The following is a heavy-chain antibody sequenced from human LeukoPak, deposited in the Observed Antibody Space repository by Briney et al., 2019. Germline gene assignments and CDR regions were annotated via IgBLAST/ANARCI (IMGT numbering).Heavy chain of an antibody. CDR1: GYTFTGYY. CDR3: ARVLRYFDWSTGYDAFDI. CDR2: INPSGGST. D-gene: IGHD3-9*01. Sequence: GASVKVSCKASGYTFTGYYMHWVRQAPGQGLEWMGWINPSGGSTSYAQKFQGRVTMTRDMSTSTVYMELSSLRSEDTAVYYCARVLRYFDWSTGYDAFDIWGQGTMVTVSS. J-gene: IGHJ3*02. V-gene: IGHV1-46*01.